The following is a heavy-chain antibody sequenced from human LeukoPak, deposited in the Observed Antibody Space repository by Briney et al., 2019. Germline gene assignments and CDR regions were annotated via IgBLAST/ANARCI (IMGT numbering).Heavy chain of an antibody. CDR2: IIPILGIA. Sequence: SVNVSCKASGGTFSSYAISWVRQAAGQELEWMGRIIPILGIANYAQKFQGRVTITADKSTSTAYVELSSLRSEDTAVYYCARVPSSGWPFDYWGQGTLVTVSS. CDR3: ARVPSSGWPFDY. J-gene: IGHJ4*02. V-gene: IGHV1-69*04. D-gene: IGHD6-19*01. CDR1: GGTFSSYA.